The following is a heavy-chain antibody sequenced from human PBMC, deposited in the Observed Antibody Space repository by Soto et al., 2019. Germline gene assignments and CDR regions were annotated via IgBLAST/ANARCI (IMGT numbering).Heavy chain of an antibody. Sequence: SETLSLTCTVSGGSISSSSYYWGWIRQPPGKGLEWIGSIYYSGSTYYNPSLKSRVTISVDTSKNQFSLKLSSVTAADTAVYYCARDVVMGNWFDPWGQGTLVTVSS. CDR1: GGSISSSSYY. V-gene: IGHV4-39*02. CDR3: ARDVVMGNWFDP. D-gene: IGHD2-21*01. J-gene: IGHJ5*02. CDR2: IYYSGST.